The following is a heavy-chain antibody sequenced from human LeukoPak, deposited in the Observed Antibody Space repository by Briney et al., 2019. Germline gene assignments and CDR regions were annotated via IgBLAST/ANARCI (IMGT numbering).Heavy chain of an antibody. CDR3: ARDSGRYGYYMDV. Sequence: PGGSLRLSCAASGFTFSSFAMIWVRQALGKGLEWVSSIFHSGGEIHYADSVKGRFSISRDNSKSILSLQMNSLRVEDTAVYYCARDSGRYGYYMDVWGKGTTVTVSS. J-gene: IGHJ6*04. CDR2: IFHSGGEI. D-gene: IGHD1-26*01. V-gene: IGHV3-23*01. CDR1: GFTFSSFA.